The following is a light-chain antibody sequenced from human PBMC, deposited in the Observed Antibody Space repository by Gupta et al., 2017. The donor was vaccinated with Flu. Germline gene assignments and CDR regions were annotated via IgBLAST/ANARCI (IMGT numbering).Light chain of an antibody. CDR3: QQHGSSPWT. Sequence: EIVLTQSPGTLSLSPGERATISCRASQSVSSNYLAWYQQKPGQAPRLLIYVASRRATGIPDTFSGSWSETDFTLTISRLEPEDFAVYYCQQHGSSPWTFGQGTTVEIK. V-gene: IGKV3-20*01. J-gene: IGKJ1*01. CDR1: QSVSSNY. CDR2: VAS.